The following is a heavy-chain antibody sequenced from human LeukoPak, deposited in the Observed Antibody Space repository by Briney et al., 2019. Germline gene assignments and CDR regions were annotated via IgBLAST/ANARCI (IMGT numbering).Heavy chain of an antibody. D-gene: IGHD2-2*01. CDR2: IIPIFGIA. J-gene: IGHJ5*02. CDR1: GGTFSSYA. CDR3: ARERCSSTSCYVNWFDP. V-gene: IGHV1-69*04. Sequence: GASVKVSCKASGGTFSSYAISWVRQAPGQGLEWMGRIIPIFGIANYAQKFQGRVTITADKSTSTAYMELSSLRSEDTAVYYCARERCSSTSCYVNWFDPWGQGTLVTVSS.